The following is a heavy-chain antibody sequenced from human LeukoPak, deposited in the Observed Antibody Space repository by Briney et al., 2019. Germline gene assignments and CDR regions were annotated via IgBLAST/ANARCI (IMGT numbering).Heavy chain of an antibody. CDR2: ISSNGGST. V-gene: IGHV3-64*01. J-gene: IGHJ4*02. CDR3: ARGKGSRYHGSGDY. CDR1: GFTFSSYA. Sequence: GGSLRLSCAASGFTFSSYAMHWVRQAPGKGLEYVSAISSNGGSTYYANSVKGRFTISRDNSKNTLYLQMGSLRAEDMAVYYCARGKGSRYHGSGDYWGQGTLVTVSS. D-gene: IGHD3-10*01.